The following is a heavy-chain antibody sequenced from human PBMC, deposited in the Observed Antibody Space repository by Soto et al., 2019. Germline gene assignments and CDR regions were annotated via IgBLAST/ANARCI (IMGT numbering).Heavy chain of an antibody. V-gene: IGHV3-9*01. CDR3: AKGDGYCSGGSCYSVYYYYMDV. Sequence: EVQLVESGGGLVQPGRSLRLSCAASGFTFEDYAMHWVRQAPGKGLEWVSGISWNSGSIGYADSVKGRFTISRDNAKNSLYLQMNSLRAEDTALYYCAKGDGYCSGGSCYSVYYYYMDVWGKGTTVTVSS. J-gene: IGHJ6*03. D-gene: IGHD2-15*01. CDR1: GFTFEDYA. CDR2: ISWNSGSI.